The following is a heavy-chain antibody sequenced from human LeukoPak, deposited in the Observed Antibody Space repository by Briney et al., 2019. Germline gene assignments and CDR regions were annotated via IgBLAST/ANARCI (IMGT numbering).Heavy chain of an antibody. CDR3: AINPPYRSGWYLNVPYYFDY. J-gene: IGHJ4*02. CDR1: GFTFSDSS. D-gene: IGHD6-19*01. Sequence: QSGGSLRLSCAASGFTFSDSSINWVRQAPGKGLEWVSYVSSRSSAIYYADSVKGRFTSSRDNARNSLYLQMNSLRVEDTAVYYCAINPPYRSGWYLNVPYYFDYWGQGTLVSVSS. V-gene: IGHV3-48*04. CDR2: VSSRSSAI.